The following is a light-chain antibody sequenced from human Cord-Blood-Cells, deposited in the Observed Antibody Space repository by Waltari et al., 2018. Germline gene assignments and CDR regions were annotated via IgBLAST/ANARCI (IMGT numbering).Light chain of an antibody. J-gene: IGKJ2*01. CDR3: QQSYRTPYT. CDR1: QSISSY. Sequence: DIQMTQSPSSLSASVGDRVTITCRASQSISSYLNWYQQKPGKAPKLLIYAAYSLQSGVPSRFSGSGSGTDFTRTISSLQPEDFATYFCQQSYRTPYTFGQGTKLEIK. V-gene: IGKV1-39*01. CDR2: AAY.